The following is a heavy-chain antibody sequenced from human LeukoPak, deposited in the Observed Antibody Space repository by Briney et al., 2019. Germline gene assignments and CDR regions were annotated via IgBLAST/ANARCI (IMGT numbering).Heavy chain of an antibody. Sequence: GGSLRLSCAASGFTFSSYGMSGVGQAQGKGREGVAKIRKEGSEKYYVDSVKGRFTISRDNAKNSLYLQMNSLRAEDTAVYYCARDYYDSSGYYHYYYGMDVWGQGTTVTVSS. CDR2: IRKEGSEK. CDR3: ARDYYDSSGYYHYYYGMDV. CDR1: GFTFSSYG. V-gene: IGHV3-7*01. J-gene: IGHJ6*02. D-gene: IGHD3-22*01.